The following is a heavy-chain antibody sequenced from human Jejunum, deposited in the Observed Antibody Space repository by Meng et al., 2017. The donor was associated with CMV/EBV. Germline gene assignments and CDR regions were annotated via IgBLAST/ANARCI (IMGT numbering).Heavy chain of an antibody. J-gene: IGHJ6*02. D-gene: IGHD1-1*01. CDR1: FTFSSYV. V-gene: IGHV3-23*01. CDR2: ISGRDGST. CDR3: ARDRPKATRPYGMDV. Sequence: FTFSSYVMNGVRQAPGKGLEWVSGISGRDGSTYYVDSVKGRFTISRDNSKNTVYLQMNSLRGEDTAKYYCARDRPKATRPYGMDVWGQGTTVTVSS.